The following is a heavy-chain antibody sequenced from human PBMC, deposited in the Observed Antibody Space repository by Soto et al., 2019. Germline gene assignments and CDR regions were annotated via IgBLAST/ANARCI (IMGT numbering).Heavy chain of an antibody. CDR1: GGSFSGYY. CDR2: INHSGST. D-gene: IGHD4-17*01. J-gene: IGHJ4*02. Sequence: ETLSLTCAVYGGSFSGYYWSWIRQPPGKGLEWIGEINHSGSTNYNPSLKSRVTISVDTSKNQFSLKLSSVTAADTAVYYCARVRTTVTTNGPFDYWGQGTLVTVSS. V-gene: IGHV4-34*01. CDR3: ARVRTTVTTNGPFDY.